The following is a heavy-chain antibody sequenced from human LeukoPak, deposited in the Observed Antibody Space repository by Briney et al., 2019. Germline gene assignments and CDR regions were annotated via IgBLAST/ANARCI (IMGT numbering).Heavy chain of an antibody. V-gene: IGHV3-23*01. CDR1: GFTFSSNA. CDR2: ISGSGGRT. Sequence: GGSLRLSCAASGFTFSSNAMSWVRQAPAKGLNWVSAISGSGGRTNYADAVKGQFTITRDNSKNTQYLQMNSLRAEDTAVYNCAKDVTMFRGVITQPDYWGQGTLVTVSS. CDR3: AKDVTMFRGVITQPDY. J-gene: IGHJ4*02. D-gene: IGHD3-10*01.